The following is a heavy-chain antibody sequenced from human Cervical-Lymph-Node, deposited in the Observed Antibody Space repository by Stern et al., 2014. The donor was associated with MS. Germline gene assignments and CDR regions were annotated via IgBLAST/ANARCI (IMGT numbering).Heavy chain of an antibody. CDR2: ISWSSGTI. D-gene: IGHD5-12*01. V-gene: IGHV3-9*01. CDR1: GFTFDDYA. CDR3: AKDRGTSLSYSGWYVH. Sequence: EVQLLESGGGLVQPGRSLRLSCAASGFTFDDYAMHWVRQAPGKGLEWVSGISWSSGTIGYADSVKGRFTISRDNAKNSLYLQMNSLRAEDTALYYCAKDRGTSLSYSGWYVHWGQGTLVTVPS. J-gene: IGHJ5*02.